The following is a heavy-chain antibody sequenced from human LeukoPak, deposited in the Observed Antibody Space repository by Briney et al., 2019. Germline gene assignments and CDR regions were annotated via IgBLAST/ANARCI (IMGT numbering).Heavy chain of an antibody. CDR3: AKDSSVVPAADNWFDP. J-gene: IGHJ5*02. V-gene: IGHV3-23*01. CDR2: ISGSGGST. CDR1: GFTLRSYA. Sequence: PGGSLRLSCAASGFTLRSYAMNWVRQAPGKGLEWVSVISGSGGSTYYADSVKGRFAISRDNSKNTLYLQINSLRAEDTAVYYCAKDSSVVPAADNWFDPWGQGTLVTVSS. D-gene: IGHD2-2*01.